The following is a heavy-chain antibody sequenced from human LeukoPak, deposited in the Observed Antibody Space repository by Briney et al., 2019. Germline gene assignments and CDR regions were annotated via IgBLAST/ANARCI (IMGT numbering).Heavy chain of an antibody. Sequence: ASVKVSCKASGYTFTSYGISWVRQAPGQGLEWMGWISAYNGNTNYAQKLQGRVTMTTDTSTSTAYMELRSLRSDDTAVYYCATDFLEGRVGQNFDYWGQGTLVTVSS. CDR3: ATDFLEGRVGQNFDY. J-gene: IGHJ4*02. CDR1: GYTFTSYG. CDR2: ISAYNGNT. D-gene: IGHD3-10*01. V-gene: IGHV1-18*01.